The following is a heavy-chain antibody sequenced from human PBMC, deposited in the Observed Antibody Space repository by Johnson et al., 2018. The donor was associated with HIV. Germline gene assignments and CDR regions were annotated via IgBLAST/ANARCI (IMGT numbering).Heavy chain of an antibody. J-gene: IGHJ3*02. V-gene: IGHV3-9*01. D-gene: IGHD6-13*01. CDR1: GFTFDDYA. Sequence: QLVESGGGLVQPGRSLRLSCAASGFTFDDYAMHWVRQAPGKGLEWVSGISWKSGSIGYADSVKGRFTISRDNAKNSMYLQMNSLRAEDTALYYCAKDGYSSSWYPYAFDIWGQGTMVTVSS. CDR3: AKDGYSSSWYPYAFDI. CDR2: ISWKSGSI.